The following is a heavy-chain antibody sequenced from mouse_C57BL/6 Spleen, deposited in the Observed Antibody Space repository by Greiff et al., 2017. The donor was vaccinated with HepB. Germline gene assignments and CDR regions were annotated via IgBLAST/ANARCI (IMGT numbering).Heavy chain of an antibody. D-gene: IGHD1-1*01. V-gene: IGHV1-72*01. CDR2: IDPNSGGT. CDR1: GYTFTSYW. Sequence: QVQLQQPGAELVKPGASVKLSCKASGYTFTSYWMHWVKQRPGRGLEWIGRIDPNSGGTKYNEKFTSKATLTVDKPSSTAYMQRSSLTSEDSAVYYCAREITTVVASDYFDYWGQGTTLTVSS. CDR3: AREITTVVASDYFDY. J-gene: IGHJ2*01.